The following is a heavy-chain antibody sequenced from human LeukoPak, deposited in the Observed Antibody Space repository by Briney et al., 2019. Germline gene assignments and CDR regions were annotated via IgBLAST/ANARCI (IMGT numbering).Heavy chain of an antibody. CDR1: GFTFSSYG. Sequence: QPGRSLRPSCVVSGFTFSSYGMHWVRQAPGKGLEWVALIWYDGSNKYYADSVKGRFTISRDNSKNTLYLQMNSPRAEDTAVYSCATHTYYYDSSGSGAFDIWGQGTMVTVSS. CDR3: ATHTYYYDSSGSGAFDI. D-gene: IGHD3-22*01. CDR2: IWYDGSNK. J-gene: IGHJ3*02. V-gene: IGHV3-33*01.